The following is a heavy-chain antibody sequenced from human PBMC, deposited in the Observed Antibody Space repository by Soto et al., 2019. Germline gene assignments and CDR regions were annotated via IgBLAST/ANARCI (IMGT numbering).Heavy chain of an antibody. CDR2: IYYTGGT. Sequence: SETLSLTCTVSGGYISSGYCWSWIRQRPGKGLEWIGNIYYTGGTYSNPYLESRVVMSVDTSKNEFTLKVNSVTAADTAMYYCARFAKEENPKRESWYAFDIWVQGILVTVSS. CDR3: ARFAKEENPKRESWYAFDI. J-gene: IGHJ4*02. CDR1: GGYISSGYC. V-gene: IGHV4-31*03. D-gene: IGHD6-13*01.